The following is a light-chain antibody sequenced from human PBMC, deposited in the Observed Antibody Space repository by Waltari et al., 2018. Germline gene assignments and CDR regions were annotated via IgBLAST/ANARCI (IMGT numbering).Light chain of an antibody. V-gene: IGLV3-21*03. CDR1: NIGSES. Sequence: SYVLTQPPSVSVAPGKTATITCGGDNIGSESVHWYQQKPGQAPVLVVHDDSDRPSGIPGRFAGSNYGNTATLSISRVEAGEEADYYCQVWAGTSDHVVFGGGTKLTVL. J-gene: IGLJ3*02. CDR2: DDS. CDR3: QVWAGTSDHVV.